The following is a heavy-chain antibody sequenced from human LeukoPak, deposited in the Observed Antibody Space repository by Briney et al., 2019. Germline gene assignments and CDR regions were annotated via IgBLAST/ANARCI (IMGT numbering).Heavy chain of an antibody. Sequence: PGGSLRLSCAASGFTFSSYSMNWVRQAPGKGLVWVSYISSSSSTIYYADSVKGRFTISRDNAKNSLYLQMNSLRAEDTAVYYCARETQYYDFWSGYYPYYFDYWGQGTLVTVSS. CDR3: ARETQYYDFWSGYYPYYFDY. J-gene: IGHJ4*02. V-gene: IGHV3-48*01. D-gene: IGHD3-3*01. CDR1: GFTFSSYS. CDR2: ISSSSSTI.